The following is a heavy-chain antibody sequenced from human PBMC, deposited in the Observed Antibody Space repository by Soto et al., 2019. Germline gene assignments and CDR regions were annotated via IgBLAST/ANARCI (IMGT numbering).Heavy chain of an antibody. V-gene: IGHV1-69*13. CDR2: IIPIFNSA. Sequence: SVKVSCKXSGGTFSSYAISWVRQAPGQGLEWMGGIIPIFNSANYAQKFQGRVTITADDSTSTAYMELRSLRPDDTAVYYCAREVTVASYSFDFWGQGTLVTVSS. D-gene: IGHD5-12*01. CDR3: AREVTVASYSFDF. J-gene: IGHJ4*02. CDR1: GGTFSSYA.